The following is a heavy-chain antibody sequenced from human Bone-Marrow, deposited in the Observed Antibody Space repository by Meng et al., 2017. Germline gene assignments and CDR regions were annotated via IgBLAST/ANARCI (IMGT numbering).Heavy chain of an antibody. D-gene: IGHD3-10*01. CDR3: ARGTPGRSYCDY. V-gene: IGHV1-18*01. Sequence: QVQLVQSGAEVKKPGASLQVSCKGSDYTFSGYGVCWVRQAPGQGLEWMAWLGAHPGDTSHAPKFLSRVTVTADTATATAYMELRSLRSDDTAVYYCARGTPGRSYCDYWGLGTLVTISS. CDR1: DYTFSGYG. CDR2: LGAHPGDT. J-gene: IGHJ4*02.